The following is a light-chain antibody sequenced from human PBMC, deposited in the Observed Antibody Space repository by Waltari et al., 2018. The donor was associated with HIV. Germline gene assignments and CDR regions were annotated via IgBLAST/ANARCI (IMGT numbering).Light chain of an antibody. Sequence: QSVLTQPPAASGTPGQRVTISCSGSRSNIGSNYVYWYQQFPGTAPKLLIYMNNYRPSGVPDRISGSKSGTAAYLAIIGLRSEDEADYYCLACDDTLSALFFGGGTKLTVL. V-gene: IGLV1-47*01. CDR3: LACDDTLSALF. CDR2: MNN. CDR1: RSNIGSNY. J-gene: IGLJ2*01.